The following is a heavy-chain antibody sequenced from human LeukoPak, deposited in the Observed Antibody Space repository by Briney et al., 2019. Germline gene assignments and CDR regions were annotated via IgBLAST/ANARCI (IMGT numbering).Heavy chain of an antibody. Sequence: SETLSLTCAVYGGSFSGYYWSWIRQPPGKRLEWIGEINHSGSTNYNPSLKSRVTISVDTSKNQFSLKLSSVTAADTAVYYCARGSSSLGMDVWGQGTTVTVSS. CDR3: ARGSSSLGMDV. D-gene: IGHD6-6*01. J-gene: IGHJ6*02. V-gene: IGHV4-34*01. CDR1: GGSFSGYY. CDR2: INHSGST.